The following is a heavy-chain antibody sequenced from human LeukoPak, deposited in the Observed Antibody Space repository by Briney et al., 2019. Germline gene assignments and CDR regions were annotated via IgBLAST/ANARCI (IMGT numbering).Heavy chain of an antibody. V-gene: IGHV4-59*08. CDR3: ARSLVSMAFDI. CDR2: IYYSGST. Sequence: PSETLSLTCTVSGGSVSSYYWSWLRQPPGKGLEWIGYIYYSGSTYYNPSLKSRVTISVDTSKNQFSLKLSSVTAADTAVYYCARSLVSMAFDIWGQGTMVTVSS. J-gene: IGHJ3*02. D-gene: IGHD2-21*01. CDR1: GGSVSSYY.